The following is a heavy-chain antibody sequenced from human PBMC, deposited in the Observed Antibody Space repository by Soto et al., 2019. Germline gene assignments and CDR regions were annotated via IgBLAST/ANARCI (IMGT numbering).Heavy chain of an antibody. J-gene: IGHJ3*02. V-gene: IGHV4-34*01. CDR3: ARGGSNDWQVAFDI. D-gene: IGHD3-9*01. CDR1: GGSFSTYY. CDR2: INHSGSN. Sequence: SETLSLTCVVSGGSFSTYYYNWIRQSPGKGLEWIGEINHSGSNNYSPSLKSRVTMSLDTSKNQFSLKRTSVTAADTAVYYCARGGSNDWQVAFDIWGQGTMVTVSS.